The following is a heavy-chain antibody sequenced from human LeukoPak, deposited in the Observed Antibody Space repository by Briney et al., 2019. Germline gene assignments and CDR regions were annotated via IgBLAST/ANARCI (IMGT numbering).Heavy chain of an antibody. V-gene: IGHV1-46*01. CDR2: IYPRDGST. J-gene: IGHJ5*02. Sequence: ASVKVSCKVSGYSFTSNYIHWVRQAPGQGLEWMGMIYPRDGSTSYAQRFQDRVTVTRDTSTSTVHMELSGLRSEDTAVYYCARAGDVAAAGNWFDPWGQGTLVTVSS. D-gene: IGHD6-13*01. CDR1: GYSFTSNY. CDR3: ARAGDVAAAGNWFDP.